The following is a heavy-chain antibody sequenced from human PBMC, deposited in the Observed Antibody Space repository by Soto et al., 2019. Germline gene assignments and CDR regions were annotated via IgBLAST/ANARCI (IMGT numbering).Heavy chain of an antibody. Sequence: PGGSLRLSCAVSGFTFTSYAMTWVRQAPGKGLEWVSAISGSGGSEFYADSVKGRFTISRDNSKNTLYLQMKSLRAEDTALYYCAKGDTKMITDYYAMDVWGQGTTVTVSS. D-gene: IGHD3-16*01. J-gene: IGHJ6*02. CDR3: AKGDTKMITDYYAMDV. CDR1: GFTFTSYA. V-gene: IGHV3-23*01. CDR2: ISGSGGSE.